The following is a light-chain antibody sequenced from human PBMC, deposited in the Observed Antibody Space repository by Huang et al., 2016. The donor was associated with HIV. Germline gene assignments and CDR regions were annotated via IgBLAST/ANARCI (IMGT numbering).Light chain of an antibody. V-gene: IGKV1-8*01. CDR2: ATS. CDR3: QQYYSFPLT. Sequence: AIRITQSPSSLSASTGDKVSLTCRASQDINTYLAWYQQKPGKPPSLLIYATSTWQSGVPSRCSGSGSGTDFTLTITHLQSEDFATYYCQQYYSFPLTFGQGSQVEV. J-gene: IGKJ1*01. CDR1: QDINTY.